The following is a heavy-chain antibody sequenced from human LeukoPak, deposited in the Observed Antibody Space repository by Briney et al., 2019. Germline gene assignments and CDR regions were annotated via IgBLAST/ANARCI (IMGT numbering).Heavy chain of an antibody. CDR2: INHSGST. CDR3: ARRRLKGYYGSGSYYPHYGMDV. J-gene: IGHJ6*04. CDR1: GGSFSGYY. Sequence: PSETLSLTCAVYGGSFSGYYWSWIRQPPGKGLEWIGEINHSGSTNYNPSLKSRVTISVDTSKNQFSLKLSSVTAADTAVYYCARRRLKGYYGSGSYYPHYGMDVWGKGTTVTVSP. D-gene: IGHD3-10*01. V-gene: IGHV4-34*01.